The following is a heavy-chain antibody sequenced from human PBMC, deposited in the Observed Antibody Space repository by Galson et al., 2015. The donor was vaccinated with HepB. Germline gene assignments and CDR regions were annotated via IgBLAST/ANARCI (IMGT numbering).Heavy chain of an antibody. D-gene: IGHD2-2*01. Sequence: SLRLSCAASGFTFSSYSMNWVRQAPGKGLEWVSYISGSSTTIYYADSVKGRFTISRDNAKNSLYLQMNSLRAEDTAVYYCARDPDTSHPPDAFDIWGQGTMVTVSS. J-gene: IGHJ3*02. CDR1: GFTFSSYS. CDR3: ARDPDTSHPPDAFDI. V-gene: IGHV3-48*01. CDR2: ISGSSTTI.